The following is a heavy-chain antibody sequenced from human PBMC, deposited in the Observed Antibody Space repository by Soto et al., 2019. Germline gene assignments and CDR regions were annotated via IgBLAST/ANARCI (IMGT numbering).Heavy chain of an antibody. V-gene: IGHV3-48*03. Sequence: GGSLRLSCAVSGFTFSSYEMNWVRQAPGKGLEWVSYISSTGSTIHYTDSVQGRFTISRDNAKNSLNLQMNSLRAEDTAVYYCARVGNYYDRSGWDYYYGMDVWGPGTTVTVSS. CDR1: GFTFSSYE. CDR2: ISSTGSTI. CDR3: ARVGNYYDRSGWDYYYGMDV. D-gene: IGHD3-22*01. J-gene: IGHJ6*02.